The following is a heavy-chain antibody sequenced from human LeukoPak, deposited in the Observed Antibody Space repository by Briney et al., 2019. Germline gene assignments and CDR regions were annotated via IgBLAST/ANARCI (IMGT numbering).Heavy chain of an antibody. Sequence: SETLSLTCTVSGGSISSYYWSWIRQPPGKGLEWIGYIYYSGSTNYNPSLKSRVTISVDTSKNQFSLKLSSVTAADTAVYYCARASSSWSPFDYWGQGTLVTVSS. CDR2: IYYSGST. D-gene: IGHD6-13*01. CDR1: GGSISSYY. V-gene: IGHV4-59*01. J-gene: IGHJ4*02. CDR3: ARASSSWSPFDY.